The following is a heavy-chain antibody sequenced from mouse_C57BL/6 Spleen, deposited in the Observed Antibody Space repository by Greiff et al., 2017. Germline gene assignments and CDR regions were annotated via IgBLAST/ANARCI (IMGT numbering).Heavy chain of an antibody. CDR1: GYTFTSYW. J-gene: IGHJ1*03. Sequence: VQLQQPGAELVRPGSSVKLSCKASGYTFTSYWMDWVKQRPGQGLEWIGNIYPSDSETHYNQKFKDKATLTVDKSSSTASMQLSSLTSEDSAVYYCARSALLYFGSSHWYFDVWGTGTTVTVSS. D-gene: IGHD1-1*01. CDR2: IYPSDSET. CDR3: ARSALLYFGSSHWYFDV. V-gene: IGHV1-61*01.